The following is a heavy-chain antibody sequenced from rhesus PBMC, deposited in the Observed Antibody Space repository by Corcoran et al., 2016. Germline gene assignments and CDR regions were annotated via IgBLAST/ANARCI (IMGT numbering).Heavy chain of an antibody. CDR2: IYGEGSRP. CDR3: ARDRRNIAASTT. D-gene: IGHD6-25*01. J-gene: IGHJ4*01. CDR1: GGSISSSY. V-gene: IGHV4-169*02. Sequence: QLQLQESGPGLVKPSETLSVTCAVSGGSISSSYWSWIRQSPGKGLGWLGYIYGEGSRPNYNPALKGRGTRAGGTAKNQVSLKLSSVTAADTAVYYCARDRRNIAASTTWGQGVLVTVSS.